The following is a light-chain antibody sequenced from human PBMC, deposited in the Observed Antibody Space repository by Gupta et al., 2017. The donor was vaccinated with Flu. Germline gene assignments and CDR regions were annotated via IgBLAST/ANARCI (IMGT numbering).Light chain of an antibody. Sequence: GTLSVSPGERATLSCRASQSVSSKLAWYQQKPGQAPRLLIYGASTRATGIPARFSGSGYGTEFTLTISSRQSEDFAVYYCQQYNDWPPLTFGGGTXVEIK. V-gene: IGKV3-15*01. CDR1: QSVSSK. CDR2: GAS. CDR3: QQYNDWPPLT. J-gene: IGKJ4*01.